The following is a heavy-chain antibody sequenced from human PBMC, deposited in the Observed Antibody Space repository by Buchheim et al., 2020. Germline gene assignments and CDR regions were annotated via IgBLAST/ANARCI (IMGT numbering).Heavy chain of an antibody. D-gene: IGHD3-9*01. CDR3: ARDDYFDTSIHFDY. V-gene: IGHV1-3*05. J-gene: IGHJ4*02. Sequence: QVQLVQSGAEEKKPGASVKVFCRTSGFTFGNYAIHWVRQAPGQRLEWMGWINADYGNTEYSQRLQGRLTLTRDTSARTVYMELSSLTFEDTAVYYCARDDYFDTSIHFDYWGQGTL. CDR2: INADYGNT. CDR1: GFTFGNYA.